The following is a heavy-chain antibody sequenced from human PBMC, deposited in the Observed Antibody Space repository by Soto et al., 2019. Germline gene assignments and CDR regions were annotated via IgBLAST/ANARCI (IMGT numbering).Heavy chain of an antibody. J-gene: IGHJ4*02. CDR1: GGTVSSYA. Sequence: QLHLVQSGAEVKKAGSSVKVSCKASGGTVSSYAITWVRQAPGKGLEWMGVFIPIFVSAHYAPKFQGRITTTADDSTSTDYMELSGLTSEDSAIYYCARDVSADTTGFRGYDLWGQGTQVIVSS. CDR2: FIPIFVSA. CDR3: ARDVSADTTGFRGYDL. V-gene: IGHV1-69*01. D-gene: IGHD3-10*01.